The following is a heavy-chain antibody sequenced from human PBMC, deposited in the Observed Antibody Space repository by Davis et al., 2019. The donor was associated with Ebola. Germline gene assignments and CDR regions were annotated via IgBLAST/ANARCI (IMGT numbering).Heavy chain of an antibody. CDR2: ISGSGGST. J-gene: IGHJ4*02. CDR1: GFTFSSYA. V-gene: IGHV3-23*01. D-gene: IGHD4-17*01. CDR3: AKGHRPDRDYGADY. Sequence: PGGSLRLSCAASGFTFSSYAMSWVRQAPGKGLEWVSAISGSGGSTYYADSVKGRFTISRDNSKNTLYLQMNSLRAEDTAVYYCAKGHRPDRDYGADYWGQGTLVTVSS.